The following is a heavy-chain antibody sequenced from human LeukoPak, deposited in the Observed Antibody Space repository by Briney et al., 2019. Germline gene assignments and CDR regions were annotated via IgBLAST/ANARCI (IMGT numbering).Heavy chain of an antibody. CDR3: ARGGELWFGELFDPSFDY. Sequence: ASVKVSCKASGYTFTSYGISWVRQAPGQGLEWMGCISAYNGNTNYAQKLQGRVTMTTDTSTSTAYMKLRSLRSDDTAGYYCARGGELWFGELFDPSFDYWGQGTLVTVSS. D-gene: IGHD3-10*01. CDR2: ISAYNGNT. J-gene: IGHJ4*02. CDR1: GYTFTSYG. V-gene: IGHV1-18*01.